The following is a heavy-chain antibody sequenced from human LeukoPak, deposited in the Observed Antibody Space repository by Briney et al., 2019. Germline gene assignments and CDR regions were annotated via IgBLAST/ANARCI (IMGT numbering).Heavy chain of an antibody. CDR3: ASDRDCSRTSCFNAFDV. J-gene: IGHJ3*01. V-gene: IGHV3-30*04. D-gene: IGHD2-2*01. CDR1: GFTFSTYE. CDR2: ISHDGNDQ. Sequence: GGSLRLSCAASGFTFSTYEMHWVRQAPGKGLEWVAVISHDGNDQYYADSVKGRFTISRDNSKNALYLQMNSLRLEDTAVYYCASDRDCSRTSCFNAFDVWGQGTMAIVSS.